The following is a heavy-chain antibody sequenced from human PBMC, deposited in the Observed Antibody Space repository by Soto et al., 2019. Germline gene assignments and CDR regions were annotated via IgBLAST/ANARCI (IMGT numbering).Heavy chain of an antibody. CDR3: ARKGPRAARQNH. CDR1: GFTFRDYD. Sequence: QVQLVESGGGLVRPGGSLRLSCAASGFTFRDYDMSWIRQAPGTGLERVSCISSSGTATYYADSVKGRFTISRDNAKNPLYVEMNSLRVEEKAVYYCARKGPRAARQNHWGQGTLVTVSS. D-gene: IGHD6-6*01. J-gene: IGHJ5*02. CDR2: ISSSGTAT. V-gene: IGHV3-11*01.